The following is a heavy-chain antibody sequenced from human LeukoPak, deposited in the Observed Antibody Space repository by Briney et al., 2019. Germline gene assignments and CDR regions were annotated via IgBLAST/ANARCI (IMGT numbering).Heavy chain of an antibody. CDR1: GGSISSYY. V-gene: IGHV4-59*01. Sequence: PSETLSLTCTVSGGSISSYYWSWIRQPPGKGLEWIGYIYYSGSTNYNPSLKSRVTISVDTPKNQFSLKLSSVTAADTAVYYCAREDIVVVTAIGAFDIWGQGTMVTVSS. CDR3: AREDIVVVTAIGAFDI. J-gene: IGHJ3*02. D-gene: IGHD2-21*02. CDR2: IYYSGST.